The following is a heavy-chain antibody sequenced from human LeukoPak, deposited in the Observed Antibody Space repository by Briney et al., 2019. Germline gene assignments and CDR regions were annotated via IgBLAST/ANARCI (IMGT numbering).Heavy chain of an antibody. Sequence: GGSLRLSCAASGFTFSNAWMSWVRQAPGKGLEWVGRIKSKTDGGTTDYAAPVKGRVTISRDDSKNTLYLQMNSLKTEDTAVYYCTTDANTAMVGDYWGQGTLVTVSS. CDR1: GFTFSNAW. J-gene: IGHJ4*02. D-gene: IGHD5-18*01. CDR2: IKSKTDGGTT. V-gene: IGHV3-15*01. CDR3: TTDANTAMVGDY.